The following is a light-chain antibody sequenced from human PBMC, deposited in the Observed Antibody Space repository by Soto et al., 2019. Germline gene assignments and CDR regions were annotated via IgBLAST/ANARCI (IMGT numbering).Light chain of an antibody. J-gene: IGKJ2*01. CDR1: QSVSSY. V-gene: IGKV3-11*01. CDR3: QQRSDWPYT. CDR2: DAS. Sequence: EIVLTQSPATLSLSPGERATLSCRASQSVSSYFAWYQQKPGQAPSLLIYDASNRATGIPGRFSASGSGTDFTLTISSLEPEDFAVYYCQQRSDWPYTFGQGTKLEIK.